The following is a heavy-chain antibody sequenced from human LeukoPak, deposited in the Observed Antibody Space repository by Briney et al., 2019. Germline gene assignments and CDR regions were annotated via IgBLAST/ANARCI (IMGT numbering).Heavy chain of an antibody. J-gene: IGHJ5*02. D-gene: IGHD3-10*01. CDR2: IYTSGSD. V-gene: IGHV4-4*07. CDR1: GGSISSYY. Sequence: SETLSLTCTVSGGSISSYYWSWIRQPAGKGLEWIGRIYTSGSDHYNHSLQSRATMSVDTSKNQFSLKLSSVTAADTAVYDCARDGSYGSGSYAGYDPWGQGTLVTVSS. CDR3: ARDGSYGSGSYAGYDP.